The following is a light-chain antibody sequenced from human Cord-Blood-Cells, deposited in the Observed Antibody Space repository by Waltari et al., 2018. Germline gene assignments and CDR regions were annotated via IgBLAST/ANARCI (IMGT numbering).Light chain of an antibody. V-gene: IGLV3-19*01. CDR1: SLRSYY. CDR2: GKN. CDR3: NSRDSSGNHLV. J-gene: IGLJ2*01. Sequence: SSALTPDPAVSVALGQTVRITCHGDSLRSYYARWYQQKPGQAPVLVIYGKNNRPSGIPDRFSGSSSGNTASLTITGAQAEDEADYYCNSRDSSGNHLVFGGGTKLTVL.